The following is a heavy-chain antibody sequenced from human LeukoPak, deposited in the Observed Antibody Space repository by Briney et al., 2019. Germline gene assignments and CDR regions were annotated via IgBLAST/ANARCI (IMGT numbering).Heavy chain of an antibody. J-gene: IGHJ5*02. Sequence: ASVKVSCKASGYTFTSYAMHWVRQAPGQRLEWMGWINAGNGNTKYSQKFQGRVTITRDTSASTAYMELSSLRSEDTAVYYCARGAGATPDPYNWFDPWGQGTLVTVSS. CDR3: ARGAGATPDPYNWFDP. V-gene: IGHV1-3*01. CDR1: GYTFTSYA. D-gene: IGHD1-26*01. CDR2: INAGNGNT.